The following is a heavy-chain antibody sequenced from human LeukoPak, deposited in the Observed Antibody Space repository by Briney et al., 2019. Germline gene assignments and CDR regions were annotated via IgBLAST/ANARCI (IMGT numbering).Heavy chain of an antibody. D-gene: IGHD1-26*01. CDR3: ARGSPGVGATPIDFDY. Sequence: SSETLSLTCTVSGGSISSYYWSWIRQPPGKGLEWIGYIYYTGSTNYNPSLESRVTMSVDTSQNHFSLKLSSVTAADTAVYYCARGSPGVGATPIDFDYWGQGTLVTVSS. CDR2: IYYTGST. J-gene: IGHJ4*02. CDR1: GGSISSYY. V-gene: IGHV4-59*01.